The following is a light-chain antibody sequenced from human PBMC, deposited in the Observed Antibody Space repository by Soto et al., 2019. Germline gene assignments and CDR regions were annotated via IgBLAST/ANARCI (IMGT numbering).Light chain of an antibody. Sequence: QSVLTQPASVSGSPGQSITISCSGTSSNVGGYNYVSWYQQHPGKAPKLMIYEVSNRPSGVSNRFSGSKSGNTASLTTSGLQAEDEADYYCSSYTSSDTLFVFGTGTKVTVL. CDR3: SSYTSSDTLFV. J-gene: IGLJ1*01. CDR2: EVS. V-gene: IGLV2-14*01. CDR1: SSNVGGYNY.